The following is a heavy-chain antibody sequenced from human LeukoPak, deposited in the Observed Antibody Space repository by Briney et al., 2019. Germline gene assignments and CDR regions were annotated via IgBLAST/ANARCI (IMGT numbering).Heavy chain of an antibody. CDR1: GYTFTSYG. J-gene: IGHJ4*02. CDR3: AALLWFGAHRTLDY. D-gene: IGHD3-10*01. Sequence: ASVRVSCKASGYTFTSYGISWVRQAPGQGLEWMGWISAYNGNTNYAQKLQGRVTMTTDTSTSTAYMELRSLRSDDTAVYYCAALLWFGAHRTLDYWGQGTLVTVSS. CDR2: ISAYNGNT. V-gene: IGHV1-18*01.